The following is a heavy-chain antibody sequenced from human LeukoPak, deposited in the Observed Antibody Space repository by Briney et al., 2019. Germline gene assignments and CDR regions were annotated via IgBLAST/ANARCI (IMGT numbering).Heavy chain of an antibody. Sequence: GGSLRLSCAASGFTFSSYGMHWARQTPGKGLEWVAVIWYDGSNKYYADSVKGRFTISRDNSKNTLYLQMNSLRAEDTAVYYCAREGGQLWSPYYYYGMDVWGKGTTVTVSS. V-gene: IGHV3-33*01. CDR2: IWYDGSNK. J-gene: IGHJ6*04. D-gene: IGHD5-18*01. CDR1: GFTFSSYG. CDR3: AREGGQLWSPYYYYGMDV.